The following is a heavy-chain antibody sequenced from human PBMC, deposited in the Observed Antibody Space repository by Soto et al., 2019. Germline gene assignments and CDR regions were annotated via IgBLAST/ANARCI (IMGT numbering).Heavy chain of an antibody. D-gene: IGHD4-17*01. CDR3: ARGLTTGVYLDL. CDR2: INHSGST. V-gene: IGHV4-34*01. J-gene: IGHJ2*01. Sequence: QVQLQQWGAGLLKPSETLSLTCAVYGGSFSGYYWSWIRQPSGKGLEWIGEINHSGSTNYNPSLNSRVTISVDTFKIQFSLKLSSVTAADTAVYYCARGLTTGVYLDLWGRGTLVTVSS. CDR1: GGSFSGYY.